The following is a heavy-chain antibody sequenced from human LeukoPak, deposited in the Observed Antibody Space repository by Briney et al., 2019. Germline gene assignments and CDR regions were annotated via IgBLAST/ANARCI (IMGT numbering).Heavy chain of an antibody. V-gene: IGHV3-21*01. J-gene: IGHJ4*02. CDR1: GFTFSSYS. D-gene: IGHD1-1*01. Sequence: PGRSLRLSCAASGFTFSSYSMNWVRQAPGKGLEWVSSISSSSSYIYYADSVKGRFTISRDNAKNSLYLQMNSLRAEDTAVYYCARDSVEGREDYWGQGTLVTVSS. CDR3: ARDSVEGREDY. CDR2: ISSSSSYI.